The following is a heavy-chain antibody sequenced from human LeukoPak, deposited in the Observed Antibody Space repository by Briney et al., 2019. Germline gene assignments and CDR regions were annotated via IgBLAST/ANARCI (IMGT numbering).Heavy chain of an antibody. CDR2: IYTSGST. D-gene: IGHD6-6*01. Sequence: SETLSFTCTVSGGSISSYYWSWIRQPPGKGLEWIGYIYTSGSTNYNPSLKSRVTISVDTSKNQFSLKLSSVTAADTAVYYCARHGGSSSFDYWGQGTLVTVSS. CDR3: ARHGGSSSFDY. J-gene: IGHJ4*02. CDR1: GGSISSYY. V-gene: IGHV4-4*09.